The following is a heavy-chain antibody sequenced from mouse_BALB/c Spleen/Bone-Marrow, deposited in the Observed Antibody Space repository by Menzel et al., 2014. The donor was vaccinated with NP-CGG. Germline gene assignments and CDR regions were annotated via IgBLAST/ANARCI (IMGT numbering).Heavy chain of an antibody. Sequence: QVQLQQSGPGLVAPSQSLSITCTVSGFSLTDYGVTWIRQPPGKGLEWLGIIWGGGSTFYNSSLRSRLNVSKDNSKSQVFLKMNSLQADDTAMYYCAKLNWVYAMDYWGQGTSGTVSS. V-gene: IGHV2-6-5*01. J-gene: IGHJ4*01. D-gene: IGHD4-1*02. CDR2: IWGGGST. CDR3: AKLNWVYAMDY. CDR1: GFSLTDYG.